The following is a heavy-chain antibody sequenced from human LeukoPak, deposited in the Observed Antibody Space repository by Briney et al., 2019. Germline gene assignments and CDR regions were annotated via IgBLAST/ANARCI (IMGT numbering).Heavy chain of an antibody. CDR2: ISGSGGST. CDR3: AKDSSYYYDRRGWFDP. CDR1: GFTFSSYA. V-gene: IGHV3-23*01. J-gene: IGHJ5*02. Sequence: GGSLRLSCAASGFTFSSYAMSWVRQAPGKGLEWVSAISGSGGSTYYADSVKGRFTISRDNSKNTLYLQINSLRAEDTAVYYCAKDSSYYYDRRGWFDPWGQGTLVTVSS. D-gene: IGHD3-22*01.